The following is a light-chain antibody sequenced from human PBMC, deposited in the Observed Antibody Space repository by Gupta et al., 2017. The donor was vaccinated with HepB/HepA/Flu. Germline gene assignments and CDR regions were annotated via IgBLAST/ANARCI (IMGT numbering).Light chain of an antibody. CDR3: MQAIHWPWT. CDR2: RVS. Sequence: DVVMTQSPVSLPVTLGQPASISCRSSQSLLHRAGNTYLNWFQQRPGQSPRRLIYRVSNRDSGVPDRFSGSGSGTDFTLRISRVDAEDVGVYYCMQAIHWPWTFGQGTKVEI. CDR1: QSLLHRAGNTY. V-gene: IGKV2-30*02. J-gene: IGKJ1*01.